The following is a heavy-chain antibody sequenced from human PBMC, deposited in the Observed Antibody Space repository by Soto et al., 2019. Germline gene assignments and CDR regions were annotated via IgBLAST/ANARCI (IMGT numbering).Heavy chain of an antibody. D-gene: IGHD2-2*02. J-gene: IGHJ6*02. V-gene: IGHV3-74*01. CDR2: INSDGSST. Sequence: GGSLRLSCAASGFTFSSYWMHWVRQAPGKGLVWVSRINSDGSSTSYADSVKGRFTISRDNAKNTLYLQMNSLRAEDTAVYYCAREIPSPYYYYGMDVWGQGTTVTVSS. CDR1: GFTFSSYW. CDR3: AREIPSPYYYYGMDV.